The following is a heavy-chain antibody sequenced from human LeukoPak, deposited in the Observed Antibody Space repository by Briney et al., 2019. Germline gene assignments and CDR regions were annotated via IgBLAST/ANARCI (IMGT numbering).Heavy chain of an antibody. D-gene: IGHD2-21*02. V-gene: IGHV3-23*01. CDR3: AKRIVVVTGPTDRTEYFDY. CDR1: GFTFSIYA. Sequence: GGSLRLSCAASGFTFSIYAMSCVRQAPGKGLEWVSTISGSGDNTYYAESVKGRFTISRDNSKNRLYLKMNSLRAEDTAVYYCAKRIVVVTGPTDRTEYFDYWGQGTLVTVSS. CDR2: ISGSGDNT. J-gene: IGHJ4*02.